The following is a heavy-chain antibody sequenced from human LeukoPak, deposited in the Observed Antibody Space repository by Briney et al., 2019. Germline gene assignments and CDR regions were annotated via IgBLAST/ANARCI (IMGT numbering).Heavy chain of an antibody. V-gene: IGHV4-34*01. CDR3: ARDEVRHEQQQSIGMGPGVQRPNYYYYGMDV. D-gene: IGHD6-13*01. Sequence: SETLSLTCAVYGGSFSGYYWSWIRQPPRKGLEWIGVIRHGGSTNYNLSVKSRFAISVDTSKNQFSLKLTSLTAADTALYYCARDEVRHEQQQSIGMGPGVQRPNYYYYGMDVWSQGTTVTASS. CDR1: GGSFSGYY. CDR2: IRHGGST. J-gene: IGHJ6*02.